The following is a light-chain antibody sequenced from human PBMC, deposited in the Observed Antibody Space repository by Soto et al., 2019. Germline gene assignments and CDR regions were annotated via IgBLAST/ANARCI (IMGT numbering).Light chain of an antibody. Sequence: EIVMTHSPVTLSVSPGERATLSCRASQSVSSNLAWYQQKPGQAPSLPIYGAFTRATGTPARFSGTGSGTEFTLTIGSLQSEDFALYYCQQYNDWPLTFGQGTKVDIK. CDR2: GAF. CDR1: QSVSSN. CDR3: QQYNDWPLT. J-gene: IGKJ1*01. V-gene: IGKV3-15*01.